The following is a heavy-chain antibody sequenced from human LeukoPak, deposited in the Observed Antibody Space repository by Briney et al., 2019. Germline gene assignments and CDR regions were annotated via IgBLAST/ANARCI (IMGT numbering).Heavy chain of an antibody. V-gene: IGHV1-18*01. CDR3: ARERIVVVVAATPYYYYYGMDV. D-gene: IGHD2-15*01. CDR2: ISAYNGNT. J-gene: IGHJ6*02. Sequence: ASVKVSFKSSGYTFTSYGISLVRHAPGQGREWMGWISAYNGNTNYAQKLQGRVTMTTDTSTSTAYMELRSLRSDDTAVYYCARERIVVVVAATPYYYYYGMDVWGQGTTVTVSS. CDR1: GYTFTSYG.